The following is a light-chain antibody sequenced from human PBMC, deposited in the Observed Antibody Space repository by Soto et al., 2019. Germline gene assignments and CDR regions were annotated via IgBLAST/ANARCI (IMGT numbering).Light chain of an antibody. CDR2: AAS. CDR1: QSISTY. Sequence: DIQMIQSPSSLSASVGDRVTISCRASQSISTYLNWYQQKPGKAPDLLIYAASSLQSGVPPRFSGSGSGTDFTLTIMSLQPEDFATYYCQQSYTAPLTFGGGTKVEIK. J-gene: IGKJ4*01. V-gene: IGKV1-39*01. CDR3: QQSYTAPLT.